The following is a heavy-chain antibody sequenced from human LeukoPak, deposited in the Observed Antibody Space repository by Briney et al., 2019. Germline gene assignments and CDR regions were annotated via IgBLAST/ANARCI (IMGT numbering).Heavy chain of an antibody. Sequence: GASVKVSCKASGYTFTSYDINWVRQATGQGLEWMGWMNPNSGNTGYAQKFQGRVTMTRDTSISTAYMELSRLRSDDTAVYYCARWVPDFWEVYWFDPWGQGTLVTVSS. CDR3: ARWVPDFWEVYWFDP. V-gene: IGHV1-8*01. J-gene: IGHJ5*02. CDR2: MNPNSGNT. CDR1: GYTFTSYD. D-gene: IGHD3-3*01.